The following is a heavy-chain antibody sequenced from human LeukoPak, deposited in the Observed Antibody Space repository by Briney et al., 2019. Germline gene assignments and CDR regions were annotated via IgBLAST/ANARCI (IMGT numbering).Heavy chain of an antibody. D-gene: IGHD6-19*01. CDR2: VLYSGST. CDR3: AEGVVGGPPDY. Sequence: PSETLSLTCTVSGGSISSSHWTWIRQPPGKGLEWIGYVLYSGSTNYNPSLKSRVTISIGTAKDRFSLRLSSVTAADTAVYYCAEGVVGGPPDYWGQGTLVTVSS. CDR1: GGSISSSH. J-gene: IGHJ4*02. V-gene: IGHV4-59*01.